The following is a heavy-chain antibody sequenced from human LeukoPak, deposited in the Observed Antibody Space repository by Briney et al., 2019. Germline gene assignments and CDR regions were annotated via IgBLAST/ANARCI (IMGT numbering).Heavy chain of an antibody. V-gene: IGHV3-23*01. CDR3: AKTAERYGDYHWFDY. CDR1: GFTFSSHA. CDR2: ISGSGGST. Sequence: GGSLRLSCAASGFTFSSHARSWVRQAPGKGLEWVSAISGSGGSTYYADSVKGRFTISRDNSKNTLYLQMNSLRAEDTALYYCAKTAERYGDYHWFDYWGQGTLVTVSS. J-gene: IGHJ4*02. D-gene: IGHD4-17*01.